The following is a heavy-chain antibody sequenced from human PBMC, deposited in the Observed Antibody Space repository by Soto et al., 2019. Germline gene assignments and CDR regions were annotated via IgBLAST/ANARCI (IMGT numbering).Heavy chain of an antibody. CDR1: GFTFSSYW. D-gene: IGHD3-3*01. CDR3: AKWHYDFWSGYYDYYYMDV. Sequence: GGSLRLSCAASGFTFSSYWMSWVRQAPGKGPEWVANIKQDGRERYYVDSVKGRFTISRDNAKNTLYLQMNSLRAEDTAVYYCAKWHYDFWSGYYDYYYMDVWGKGTTVTVSS. J-gene: IGHJ6*03. V-gene: IGHV3-7*03. CDR2: IKQDGRER.